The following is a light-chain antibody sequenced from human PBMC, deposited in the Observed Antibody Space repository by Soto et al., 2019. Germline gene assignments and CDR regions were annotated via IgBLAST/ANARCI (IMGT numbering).Light chain of an antibody. J-gene: IGKJ3*01. Sequence: EVVMSQSPATLSVSPGERASLSCRASQSVSSNLAWYEHKPGRAPRLLIYGASNRATGIPARFSGSGSGTEFTLTISSLQSEDFAVYYCQKYNDWPPLTFGPGTKVDI. CDR1: QSVSSN. V-gene: IGKV3-15*01. CDR2: GAS. CDR3: QKYNDWPPLT.